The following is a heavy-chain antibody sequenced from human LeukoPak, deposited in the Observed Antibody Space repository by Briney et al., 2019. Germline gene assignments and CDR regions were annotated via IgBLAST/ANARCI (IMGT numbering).Heavy chain of an antibody. CDR3: AKDNDILTGPPGSFDY. V-gene: IGHV3-9*01. CDR1: GFTFDDYA. CDR2: ISWNSGSI. D-gene: IGHD3-9*01. J-gene: IGHJ4*02. Sequence: GGSLRLSCAASGFTFDDYAMHWVRQAPGKGLEWVSGISWNSGSIGYADSVKGRSTISRDNAKNSLYLQMNSLRAEDTALYYCAKDNDILTGPPGSFDYWGQGTLVTVSS.